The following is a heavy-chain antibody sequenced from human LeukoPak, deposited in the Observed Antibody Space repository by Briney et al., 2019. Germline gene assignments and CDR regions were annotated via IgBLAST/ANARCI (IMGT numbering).Heavy chain of an antibody. V-gene: IGHV4-4*07. CDR3: ARITWSGASFDY. CDR2: VYINGST. Sequence: SETLSLTCTVSGGSISSSYWSWIRQAAGKGLEWIGHVYINGSTNYKPALKSRVTISVDTSKNQFSLKLSSVTAADTAVYYCARITWSGASFDYWGQGTLVTVSS. J-gene: IGHJ4*02. CDR1: GGSISSSY. D-gene: IGHD1-26*01.